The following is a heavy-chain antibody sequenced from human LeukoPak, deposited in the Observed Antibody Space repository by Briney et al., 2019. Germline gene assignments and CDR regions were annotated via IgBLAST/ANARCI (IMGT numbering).Heavy chain of an antibody. CDR2: ITGGSTTK. Sequence: GGSLRLSCAAFGFTFSYYEMIWVRQAPGKGLGWVSYITGGSTTKNYADSVKGRFTISRDNAKNSLYLQMNSLRAEDTAIYYCARDGDIAVATAPYYFDYWGQGILVTVSS. V-gene: IGHV3-48*03. CDR1: GFTFSYYE. J-gene: IGHJ4*02. D-gene: IGHD6-19*01. CDR3: ARDGDIAVATAPYYFDY.